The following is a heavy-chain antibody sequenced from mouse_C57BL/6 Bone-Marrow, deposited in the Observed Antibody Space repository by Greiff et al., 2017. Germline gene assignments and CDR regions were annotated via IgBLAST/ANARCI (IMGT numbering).Heavy chain of an antibody. Sequence: EVQLQQSGAELVRPGASVKLSCTASGFNIKDDYMHWVKQRPEQGLEWIGWIDPENGDTEYASKFQGKATITADTSSNTAYLQLCSLTSEDTAVYYCTTRDDGCDYWGQGTTLTVSS. J-gene: IGHJ2*01. V-gene: IGHV14-4*01. CDR2: IDPENGDT. CDR3: TTRDDGCDY. D-gene: IGHD2-3*01. CDR1: GFNIKDDY.